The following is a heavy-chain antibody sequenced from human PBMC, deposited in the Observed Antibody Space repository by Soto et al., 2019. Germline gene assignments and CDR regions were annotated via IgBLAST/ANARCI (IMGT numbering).Heavy chain of an antibody. CDR1: GGSFSGYY. CDR2: INDGGST. Sequence: SETLSLTCAVYGGSFSGYYWTWIRQPPGKGLEWIGEINDGGSTNYNPSLKSRVTISVDTSKNQFSLKVTSVTAADTAVYYCAREMREWLTDYWGQGNMVT. D-gene: IGHD6-19*01. V-gene: IGHV4-34*01. CDR3: AREMREWLTDY. J-gene: IGHJ4*02.